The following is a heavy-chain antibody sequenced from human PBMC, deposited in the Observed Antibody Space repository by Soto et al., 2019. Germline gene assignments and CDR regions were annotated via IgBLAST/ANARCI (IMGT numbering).Heavy chain of an antibody. CDR1: GFTFSSYA. J-gene: IGHJ4*02. D-gene: IGHD2-15*01. Sequence: PGGSLRLGCAASGFTFSSYAMSGFRQAPGKGLEWVSAISGSGGSTYYADSVKGRFTISRDNSKNTLYLQMNSLRAEDTAVYYCAKSCPRYCSGGSCYTDYWGQGTLVTVSS. V-gene: IGHV3-23*01. CDR3: AKSCPRYCSGGSCYTDY. CDR2: ISGSGGST.